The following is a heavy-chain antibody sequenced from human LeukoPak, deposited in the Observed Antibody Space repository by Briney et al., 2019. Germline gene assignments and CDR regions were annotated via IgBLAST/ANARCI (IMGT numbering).Heavy chain of an antibody. CDR3: ARAYGSGSYYYYYYGMDV. CDR2: IFHSGST. Sequence: PSETLSLTCTVSGGSISSYYWGWIRQPPGKGLEWIGYIFHSGSTNSNPSLKSRVTISVDTSKNQFSLKLSSVTAADTAVYYCARAYGSGSYYYYYYGMDVWGQGTTVTVSS. CDR1: GGSISSYY. V-gene: IGHV4-59*01. D-gene: IGHD3-10*01. J-gene: IGHJ6*02.